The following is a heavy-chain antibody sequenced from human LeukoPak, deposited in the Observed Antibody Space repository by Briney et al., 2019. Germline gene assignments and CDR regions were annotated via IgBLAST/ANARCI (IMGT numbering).Heavy chain of an antibody. Sequence: PGGSLRLSCVASEFTFMTSWMSWVRQAPGKGLEWVANIKQDGSEKYYVDSVKGRFTISRDNSKNTLYLQMNSLRAEDTAVYYCAKDLGMENYWGQGTLVTVSS. D-gene: IGHD7-27*01. J-gene: IGHJ4*02. CDR1: EFTFMTSW. V-gene: IGHV3-7*03. CDR2: IKQDGSEK. CDR3: AKDLGMENY.